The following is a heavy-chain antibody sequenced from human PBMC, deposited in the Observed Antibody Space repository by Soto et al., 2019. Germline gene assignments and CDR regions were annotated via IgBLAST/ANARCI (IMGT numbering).Heavy chain of an antibody. CDR1: GVTVSSNY. V-gene: IGHV3-66*01. CDR3: LGGEYVGPFDY. CDR2: IYSGGST. Sequence: GGSLRLSCAASGVTVSSNYMSWVRQAPGKGLEWVSVIYSGGSTYYADSVKGRFTISRDNSKNTLYLQMNSLRAEDTAVYYCLGGEYVGPFDYWGQGTLVTVSS. J-gene: IGHJ4*02. D-gene: IGHD3-10*01.